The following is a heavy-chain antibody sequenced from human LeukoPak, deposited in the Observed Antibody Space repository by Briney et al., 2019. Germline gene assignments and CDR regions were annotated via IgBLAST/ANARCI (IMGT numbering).Heavy chain of an antibody. CDR3: ARGSKGTAAAGRSY. Sequence: GGSLRLSCAASGFTFSSYSMNWVRQAPGKGLEWVSSISSSSYIYYVDSVKGRFTISRDNAKNSLYLQMNSLRAEDTAVYYCARGSKGTAAAGRSYWGQGTLVTVSS. J-gene: IGHJ4*02. CDR2: ISSSSYI. D-gene: IGHD6-13*01. CDR1: GFTFSSYS. V-gene: IGHV3-21*01.